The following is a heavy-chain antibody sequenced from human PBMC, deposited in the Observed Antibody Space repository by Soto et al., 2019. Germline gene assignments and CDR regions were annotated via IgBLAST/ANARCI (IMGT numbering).Heavy chain of an antibody. CDR3: ARRARYSRSWYYDY. J-gene: IGHJ4*02. V-gene: IGHV4-34*01. D-gene: IGHD6-13*01. Sequence: QVQLQQWGAGLLKPSETLSLTCAVYGGSFSGHYWSWIRQPPGKGLEWIGEINYSGSNNYNPSPQRGGTISADTSKNQFSLKVNSVTAADTAVYYCARRARYSRSWYYDYWGQGTLVTVSS. CDR1: GGSFSGHY. CDR2: INYSGSN.